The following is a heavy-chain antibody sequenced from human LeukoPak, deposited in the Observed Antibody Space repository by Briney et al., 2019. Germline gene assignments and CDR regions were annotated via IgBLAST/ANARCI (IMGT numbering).Heavy chain of an antibody. V-gene: IGHV4-30-4*01. Sequence: PSETLSLTCTVSGGSISSGDYYWSWIRQPPGKGLEWIGYIYYSGSTYYNPSLKSRVTISVDTSKNQFSLKLSSVTAADTAVYYCARESMVRGVIHNWFDPWGQGTLVTVSS. CDR2: IYYSGST. CDR3: ARESMVRGVIHNWFDP. CDR1: GGSISSGDYY. D-gene: IGHD3-10*01. J-gene: IGHJ5*02.